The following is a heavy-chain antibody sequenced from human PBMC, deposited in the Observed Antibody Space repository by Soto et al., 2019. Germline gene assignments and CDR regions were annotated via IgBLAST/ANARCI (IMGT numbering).Heavy chain of an antibody. D-gene: IGHD4-17*01. Sequence: QVHLVESGGGVVQTGGSLRLSCAASGFTFSSFPMHWVRHPPGRGLEWVAVVSYDGTNQYYADSVKGRFTISRDNSNKIVYLRMNRLRAEDTALYICARLNHDYGDYSWGQGTQVTVAS. CDR3: ARLNHDYGDYS. J-gene: IGHJ4*02. CDR2: VSYDGTNQ. V-gene: IGHV3-30-3*01. CDR1: GFTFSSFP.